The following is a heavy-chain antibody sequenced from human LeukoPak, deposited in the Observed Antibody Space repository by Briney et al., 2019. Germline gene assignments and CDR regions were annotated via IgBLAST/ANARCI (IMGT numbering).Heavy chain of an antibody. CDR3: AREFRVYSSGPY. CDR1: GFTFSSYA. D-gene: IGHD6-19*01. CDR2: ISYDGSNK. V-gene: IGHV3-30-3*01. Sequence: GRSLRLSCAASGFTFSSYAMHWVRQAPGKGLEWVAVISYDGSNKYYADSVKGRFTISRDNSKNTLYLQMNGLRAEDTAVYYCAREFRVYSSGPYWGQGTLVTVSS. J-gene: IGHJ4*02.